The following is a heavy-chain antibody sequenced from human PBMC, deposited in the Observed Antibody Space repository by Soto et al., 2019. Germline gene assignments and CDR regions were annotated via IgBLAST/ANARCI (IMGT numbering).Heavy chain of an antibody. CDR2: ISSGGDVT. J-gene: IGHJ4*02. CDR1: GFTFSSYG. CDR3: ARDQFDYYGSGSYYAPAFILDY. Sequence: GGCLRLSCPASGFTFSSYGMSWVRQAPGKGLEWVSAISSGGDVTFYADSVKGRFTISRDNSKNTLYLQMGSLRPEDMAVYYCARDQFDYYGSGSYYAPAFILDYWGQGTVVTDSS. D-gene: IGHD3-10*01. V-gene: IGHV3-23*01.